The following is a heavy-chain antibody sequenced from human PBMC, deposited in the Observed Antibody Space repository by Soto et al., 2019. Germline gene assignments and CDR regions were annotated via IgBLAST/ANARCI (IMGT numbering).Heavy chain of an antibody. J-gene: IGHJ5*02. CDR2: IYYSGST. V-gene: IGHV4-59*08. CDR3: ARHRISSSSSWFDP. D-gene: IGHD6-6*01. Sequence: SETLSLTCTVSGGSISSYYWSWIRQPPGKGLEWIGYIYYSGSTNYNPSLKSRVTISVDTSKNQFSLKLSSVTAADTAVYYCARHRISSSSSWFDPWGQGTLVTVSS. CDR1: GGSISSYY.